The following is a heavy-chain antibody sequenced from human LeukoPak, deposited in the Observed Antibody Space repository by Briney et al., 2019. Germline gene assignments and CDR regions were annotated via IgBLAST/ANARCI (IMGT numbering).Heavy chain of an antibody. Sequence: PGGSLRLSCAASGFTFSSYGMHWVRQAPGKGLEWVAVISYDGSNKYYADSVKGRFTISRDNSKNTLYLQMNSLRAEDTAVYYCAKDQPYYYDSSGYSPLDYWGQGTLVTVSS. CDR3: AKDQPYYYDSSGYSPLDY. CDR2: ISYDGSNK. D-gene: IGHD3-22*01. J-gene: IGHJ4*02. CDR1: GFTFSSYG. V-gene: IGHV3-30*18.